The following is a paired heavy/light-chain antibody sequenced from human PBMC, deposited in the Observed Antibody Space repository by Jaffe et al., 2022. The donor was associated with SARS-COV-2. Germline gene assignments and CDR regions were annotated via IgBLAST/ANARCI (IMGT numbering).Light chain of an antibody. CDR3: QQYYSTPYT. CDR2: WAS. V-gene: IGKV4-1*01. CDR1: QSVLYSSNNKNY. Sequence: DIVMTQSPDSLAVSLGERATINCKSSQSVLYSSNNKNYLAWYQQKPGQPPKLLVYWASTRESGVPDRFSGSGSGTDFTLTISSLQAEDVAVYYCQQYYSTPYTFGQGTKLEIK. J-gene: IGKJ2*01.
Heavy chain of an antibody. J-gene: IGHJ3*02. CDR3: AHTERITIVRGVIRDHAFDI. Sequence: QITLKESGPTLVKPTQTLTLTCTFSGFSLSTTGAGVGWIRQPPGKALEWLALIYWDDDNRYSPSLKSRLTITKGTSENQVVLTMTNMDPVDTATYYCAHTERITIVRGVIRDHAFDIWGQGTMVTVSS. CDR1: GFSLSTTGAG. CDR2: IYWDDDN. D-gene: IGHD3-10*01. V-gene: IGHV2-5*02.